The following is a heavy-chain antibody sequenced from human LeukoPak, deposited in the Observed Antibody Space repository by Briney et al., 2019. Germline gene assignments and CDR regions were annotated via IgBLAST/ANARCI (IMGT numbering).Heavy chain of an antibody. Sequence: ASVKVSCKASGYTFTSYGISWVRQAPGQVLEWMGWISAYNGNTNYAQKLQGRVTMTTDTSTSTAYMELRSLRSDDTAAYYSARDLSVAVHFAYWGQGTLVTVSP. CDR3: ARDLSVAVHFAY. CDR2: ISAYNGNT. J-gene: IGHJ4*01. D-gene: IGHD2-21*01. CDR1: GYTFTSYG. V-gene: IGHV1-18*01.